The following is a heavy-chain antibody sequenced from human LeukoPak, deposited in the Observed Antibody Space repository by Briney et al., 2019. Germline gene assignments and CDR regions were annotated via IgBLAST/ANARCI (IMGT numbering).Heavy chain of an antibody. CDR1: GFTFSSYA. Sequence: PGGSLRLSCAASGFTFSSYAMSWVRQAPGKGLEWVSDISGSGDGTNYADSVKGRFTISRDNSKNTLYLQMNSLRVEDTAVYYCAKNRESYWVPELDYWGQGTLVTVSS. J-gene: IGHJ4*02. CDR2: ISGSGDGT. D-gene: IGHD1-26*01. CDR3: AKNRESYWVPELDY. V-gene: IGHV3-23*01.